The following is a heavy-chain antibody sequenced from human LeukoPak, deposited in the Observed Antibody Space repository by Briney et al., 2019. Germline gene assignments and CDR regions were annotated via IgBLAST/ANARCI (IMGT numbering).Heavy chain of an antibody. CDR3: ARGDSSSWYWFDP. D-gene: IGHD6-13*01. Sequence: AAVKVSCKASRYTFTSYGISWVRQAPGQGLEWMGWIIDYNGNTNYAQKLQGRVTMTTDTSTSTAYMELRSLRSDDTAVYYCARGDSSSWYWFDPWGQGTLVTVSS. V-gene: IGHV1-18*01. J-gene: IGHJ5*02. CDR2: IIDYNGNT. CDR1: RYTFTSYG.